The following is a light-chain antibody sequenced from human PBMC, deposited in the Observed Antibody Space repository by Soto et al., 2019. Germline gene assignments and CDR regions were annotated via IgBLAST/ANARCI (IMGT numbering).Light chain of an antibody. Sequence: QSVLTQPASVSGSPGQSIAISCTGTSSDVGGYNYVSWHQQHPGKAPKVLISVVSNRPSGVSNRFSGSKSGNTASLTISGLQAEDEADYYCSSFSSITREVFGGGTQLTVL. CDR2: VVS. CDR3: SSFSSITREV. V-gene: IGLV2-14*01. J-gene: IGLJ2*01. CDR1: SSDVGGYNY.